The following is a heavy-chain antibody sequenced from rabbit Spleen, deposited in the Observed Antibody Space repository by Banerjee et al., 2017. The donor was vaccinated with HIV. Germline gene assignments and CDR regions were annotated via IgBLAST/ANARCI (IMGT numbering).Heavy chain of an antibody. CDR1: GFSFNPIYW. CDR3: ARNYVSAFDP. CDR2: IDTGNSGST. Sequence: QQQLEESGGGLVKPGGTLTLTCTASGFSFNPIYWICWVRQAPGKGLELITCIDTGNSGSTYYASWAKGRFTISKTSSTTVTLQMSSLTAADTATYFCARNYVSAFDPWGPGTLVTVS. D-gene: IGHD1-1*01. J-gene: IGHJ2*01. V-gene: IGHV1S45*01.